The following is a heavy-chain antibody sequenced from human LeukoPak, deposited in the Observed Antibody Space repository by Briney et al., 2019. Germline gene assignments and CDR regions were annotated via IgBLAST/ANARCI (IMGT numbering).Heavy chain of an antibody. CDR3: ARARPFSGRDFDC. Sequence: SQTLSLSCTVSAGSLNNGGYYWSWIRQHPGKGLEWIGYIYYSGSTYYKSSLKSRVTISVDTSKNQFSLKLSSVTAADTAVYYCARARPFSGRDFDCWGQGTLVTVSS. CDR1: AGSLNNGGYY. J-gene: IGHJ4*02. CDR2: IYYSGST. V-gene: IGHV4-31*03.